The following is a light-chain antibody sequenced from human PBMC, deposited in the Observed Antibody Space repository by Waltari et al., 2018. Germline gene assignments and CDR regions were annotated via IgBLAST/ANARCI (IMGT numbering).Light chain of an antibody. CDR1: QSVSSN. J-gene: IGKJ3*01. Sequence: ESVLTQSPATLSLSPGERATLSCRGSQSVSSNLAWYQQKPGQVPRLLIYDASNRATGIPARFSGSGSGTDFTLTISSLEPEDLAVYYCQQRGGWSRTFGPGNKVEI. CDR3: QQRGGWSRT. V-gene: IGKV3-11*01. CDR2: DAS.